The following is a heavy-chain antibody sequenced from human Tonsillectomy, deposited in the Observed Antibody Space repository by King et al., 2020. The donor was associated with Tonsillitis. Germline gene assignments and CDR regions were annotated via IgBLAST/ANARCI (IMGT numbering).Heavy chain of an antibody. J-gene: IGHJ6*03. D-gene: IGHD3-10*01. V-gene: IGHV3-23*04. CDR2: LSGSGGST. CDR3: AKEGEYYGVAYMDV. Sequence: VQLVESGGGLVQPGGSLRLSCAASGFTFSSDAMSWVRQAPGKGLEWVSSLSGSGGSTYYADSGKGRFTISRDNSKNTRYLQMNSLRAEDTAVYYCAKEGEYYGVAYMDVWGKGTTVTVSS. CDR1: GFTFSSDA.